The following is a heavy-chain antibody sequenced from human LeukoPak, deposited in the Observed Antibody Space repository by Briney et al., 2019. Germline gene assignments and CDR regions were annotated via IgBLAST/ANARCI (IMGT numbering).Heavy chain of an antibody. Sequence: ESGPTLVRPTQTLTLTCTFSGFSLSTSGVGVGWIRQPPGKALEWLALIYWNDNKRYSPSLKSRLTITKDTSKNQVVLTMTNMDPVDTATYYCAHSPYYQEAFDIWGQGTMVTVSS. CDR2: IYWNDNK. CDR1: GFSLSTSGVG. J-gene: IGHJ3*02. V-gene: IGHV2-5*01. D-gene: IGHD3-22*01. CDR3: AHSPYYQEAFDI.